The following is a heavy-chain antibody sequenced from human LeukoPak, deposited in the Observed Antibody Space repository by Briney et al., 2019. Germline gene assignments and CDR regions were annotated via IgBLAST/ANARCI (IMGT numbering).Heavy chain of an antibody. V-gene: IGHV3-21*01. CDR2: ISSSSSYI. CDR1: GFTFSSYS. Sequence: PGGSLRLSCAASGFTFSSYSMNWVRQAPGKGLEWVSSISSSSSYIYYADSVKGRFTISRDNAKNSLYLQMNSLRAEDTAVYYCARAEYGSGSYYPLWSPEYHYGMDVWGQGTTVTVSS. CDR3: ARAEYGSGSYYPLWSPEYHYGMDV. D-gene: IGHD3-10*01. J-gene: IGHJ6*02.